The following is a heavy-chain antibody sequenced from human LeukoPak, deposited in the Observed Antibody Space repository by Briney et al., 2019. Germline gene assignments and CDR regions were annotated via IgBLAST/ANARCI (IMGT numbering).Heavy chain of an antibody. CDR1: GGSISSYF. CDR3: ARHHLAYYYDFWSGPDYYYMDV. J-gene: IGHJ6*03. D-gene: IGHD3-3*01. Sequence: PSETLSLTCTVSGGSISSYFWSWIRQPPGKGLEWIGRIYTSGSTNYNPSLKSRVTMSVDTSKNQFSLKLSSVTAADTAVYYCARHHLAYYYDFWSGPDYYYMDVWGKGTTVTVSS. V-gene: IGHV4-4*07. CDR2: IYTSGST.